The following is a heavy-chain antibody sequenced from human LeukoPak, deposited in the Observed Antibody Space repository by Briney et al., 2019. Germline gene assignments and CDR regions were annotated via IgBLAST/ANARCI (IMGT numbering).Heavy chain of an antibody. D-gene: IGHD1-26*01. V-gene: IGHV3-21*01. J-gene: IGHJ4*02. Sequence: GGSLRLSCAASGFTFSSYSMNWVHQAPGKGLEWVSSISSSSSYIYYADSVKGRFTISRDNAKNSLYLQMNNLRAEDTAVYYCARGVGGSYYWGQGTLVTVSS. CDR2: ISSSSSYI. CDR1: GFTFSSYS. CDR3: ARGVGGSYY.